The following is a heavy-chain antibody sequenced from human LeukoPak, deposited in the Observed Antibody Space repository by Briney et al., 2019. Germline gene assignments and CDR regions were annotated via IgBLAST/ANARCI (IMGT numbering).Heavy chain of an antibody. CDR2: INKDGSEK. CDR1: RFTFSDYW. J-gene: IGHJ4*02. CDR3: ATYTQYFGAPGGADY. V-gene: IGHV3-7*01. D-gene: IGHD2-8*02. Sequence: GGSLRLSCAVSRFTFSDYWMRWVRQAPGKGLEWVAAINKDGSEKQYVDSVKGRFTISRDNARNSVYLQMTSLGAEDTAVYYCATYTQYFGAPGGADYWGLGTLVTLSS.